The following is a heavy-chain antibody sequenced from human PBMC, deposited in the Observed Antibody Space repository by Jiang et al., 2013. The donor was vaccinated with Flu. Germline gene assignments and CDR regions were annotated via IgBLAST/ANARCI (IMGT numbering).Heavy chain of an antibody. V-gene: IGHV1-69*01. D-gene: IGHD3-10*01. CDR3: ARAWPRISMVRGVTIDYFDY. CDR2: VIPVFGTA. Sequence: SGAEVKRPGSSVKVSCKASGGTFNSYSITWVRQAPGHGLEWMGGVIPVFGTANYAQRFQGRVTFTADESTRTAYMELSSLRSEDTAVYYCARAWPRISMVRGVTIDYFDYWGQGT. CDR1: GGTFNSYS. J-gene: IGHJ4*02.